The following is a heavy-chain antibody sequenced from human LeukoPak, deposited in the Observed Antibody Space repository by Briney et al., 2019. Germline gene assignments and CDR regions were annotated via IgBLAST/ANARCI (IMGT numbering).Heavy chain of an antibody. D-gene: IGHD6-13*01. CDR1: GGSISSYY. CDR2: IYYSGST. J-gene: IGHJ4*02. CDR3: ARGLYSSSWYPLPGY. V-gene: IGHV4-59*01. Sequence: SETLSLTCTVSGGSISSYYWSWIRQPPGKGLEWIGYIYYSGSTNCNPSLKSRVTISVDTSKNQFSLKLSSVTAADTAVYYCARGLYSSSWYPLPGYWGQGTLVTVSS.